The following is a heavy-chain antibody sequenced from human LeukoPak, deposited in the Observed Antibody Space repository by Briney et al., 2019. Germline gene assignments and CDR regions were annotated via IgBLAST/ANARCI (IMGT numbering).Heavy chain of an antibody. Sequence: SQTLSLTCAISGARVSSNSAAWNWIRQSPSRGLEWLGRTYYRSKCYNDYAVSVKSRITINPDTSKNQFSLQLNSVTPEDTAVYYCARGWAMSGSYGDAFDIWGQGTMVTVSS. V-gene: IGHV6-1*01. CDR2: TYYRSKCYN. CDR1: GARVSSNSAA. CDR3: ARGWAMSGSYGDAFDI. J-gene: IGHJ3*02. D-gene: IGHD1-26*01.